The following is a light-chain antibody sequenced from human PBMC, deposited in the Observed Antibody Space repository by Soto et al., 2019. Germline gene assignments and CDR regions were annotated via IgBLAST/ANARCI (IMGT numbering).Light chain of an antibody. CDR3: QQFGDLTFI. J-gene: IGKJ5*01. CDR2: DAS. Sequence: DVKITQSPSSLSASVGDRVTITFQASQDINNYLNWYQQKPGQAPKLLIYDASDLEMGVPSRFSGSGSGTHFTLTISGLQPEDIATYYCQQFGDLTFIFGQGTRLEIK. V-gene: IGKV1-33*01. CDR1: QDINNY.